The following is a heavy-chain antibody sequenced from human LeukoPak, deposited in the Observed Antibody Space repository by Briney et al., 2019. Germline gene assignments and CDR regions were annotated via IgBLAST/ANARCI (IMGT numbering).Heavy chain of an antibody. Sequence: GASVKVSCKASGYTFTSYYMHWVRQAPGQGLEWMGWINPNSGGTNYAQKFQGRVTMTRDTSISTAYMELSRLRSDDTAVYYCARVRYSGSYHTSLDYWGQGTLVTVSS. J-gene: IGHJ4*02. V-gene: IGHV1-2*02. CDR2: INPNSGGT. CDR3: ARVRYSGSYHTSLDY. CDR1: GYTFTSYY. D-gene: IGHD1-26*01.